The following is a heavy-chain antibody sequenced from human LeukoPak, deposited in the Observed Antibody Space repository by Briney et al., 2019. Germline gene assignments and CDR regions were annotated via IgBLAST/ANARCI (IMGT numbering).Heavy chain of an antibody. V-gene: IGHV3-66*02. CDR2: IYRGGNT. CDR1: GFTVSNNY. Sequence: PGGSLRLSCAASGFTVSNNYMSGVRQAPGKGLEGVSVIYRGGNTYYADSVKGRFTISRDNSKHTLYLQMNSLRAEDTAVDYCARGLLEWFNYYMDGWGKGSTVTVSS. CDR3: ARGLLEWFNYYMDG. D-gene: IGHD3-3*01. J-gene: IGHJ6*03.